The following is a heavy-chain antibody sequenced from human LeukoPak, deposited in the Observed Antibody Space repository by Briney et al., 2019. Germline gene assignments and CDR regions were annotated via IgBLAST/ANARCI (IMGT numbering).Heavy chain of an antibody. J-gene: IGHJ2*01. V-gene: IGHV1-18*01. Sequence: ASVKVSCKASGYTFTSYGISWVRQAPGQGLEWMGWISAYNGSTNYAQKLQGRVTMTTDTSTSTAYMELRSLRSDDTAVYYCARDNWAPTRAYYYDSSGYQGSDWYFDLWGRGTLVTVSS. CDR1: GYTFTSYG. CDR2: ISAYNGST. CDR3: ARDNWAPTRAYYYDSSGYQGSDWYFDL. D-gene: IGHD3-22*01.